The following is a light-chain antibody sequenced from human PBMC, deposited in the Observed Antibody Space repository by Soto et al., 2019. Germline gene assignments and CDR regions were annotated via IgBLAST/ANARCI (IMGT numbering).Light chain of an antibody. CDR2: GAS. CDR3: QQYGSSPPT. J-gene: IGKJ1*01. V-gene: IGKV3-20*01. Sequence: IVLTQSPGTLSLSPGERATLSCRASQSVTNDYVAWYQRKPGQAPRLLIYGASYRATDIPRRFSGSGSGTDFTLTITRLEPEDFAVYYCQQYGSSPPTFGQGTKVEIK. CDR1: QSVTNDY.